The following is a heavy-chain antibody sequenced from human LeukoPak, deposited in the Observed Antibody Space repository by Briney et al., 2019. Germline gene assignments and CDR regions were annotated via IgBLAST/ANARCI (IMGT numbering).Heavy chain of an antibody. V-gene: IGHV3-30-3*01. CDR2: ISYDGSNK. J-gene: IGHJ6*02. Sequence: GGSLRLSCAASGFTFSSYAMHWVRQAPGKGLEWVAVISYDGSNKYYADSVKGRFTISRDNSKNTLYLQTNSLRAEDTAVYYCARGADLIVVVPAAMALGDVWGQGTTVTVSS. CDR3: ARGADLIVVVPAAMALGDV. CDR1: GFTFSSYA. D-gene: IGHD2-2*01.